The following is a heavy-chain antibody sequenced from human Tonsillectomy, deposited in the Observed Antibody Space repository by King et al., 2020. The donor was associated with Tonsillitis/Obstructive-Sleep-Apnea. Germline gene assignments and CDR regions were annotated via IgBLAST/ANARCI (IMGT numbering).Heavy chain of an antibody. CDR2: IDPSDSQT. Sequence: EVQLVQSGAEVREPGESLRISCKASGYRFPTYWISWVRQLPGKGLEWMGRIDPSDSQTNYSPSFQGHVTISSDNSITTAHLQWSSLKASDTAMYYCTRHPPSGYGNDYWGQGTLVTVSS. CDR1: GYRFPTYW. J-gene: IGHJ4*02. D-gene: IGHD5-12*01. V-gene: IGHV5-10-1*01. CDR3: TRHPPSGYGNDY.